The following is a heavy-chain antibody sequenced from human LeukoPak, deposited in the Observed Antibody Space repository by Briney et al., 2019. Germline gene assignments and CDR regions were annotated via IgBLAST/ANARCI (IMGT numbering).Heavy chain of an antibody. CDR3: ARAKVTRKRYGDYPPGAFDI. D-gene: IGHD4-17*01. CDR2: ISHDEKKK. J-gene: IGHJ3*02. V-gene: IGHV3-30*04. Sequence: GGSLRLSCAASGFTFSNYGIHWVRQAPGKGLEWVALISHDEKKKYYADSVKGRFTISRDNSKNTLYLQMNSLKVEDTAVYYCARAKVTRKRYGDYPPGAFDIWGQGTMVTVSS. CDR1: GFTFSNYG.